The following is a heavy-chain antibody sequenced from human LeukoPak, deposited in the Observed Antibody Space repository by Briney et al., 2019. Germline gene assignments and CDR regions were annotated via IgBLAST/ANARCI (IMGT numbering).Heavy chain of an antibody. V-gene: IGHV4-59*01. CDR3: ARGVYIAAAQYAY. CDR1: GGSISSYY. J-gene: IGHJ4*02. Sequence: SETLSLTCTASGGSISSYYWSRIRQPPGKGLEWIGYIYYSGTTNYNPSLKSRVTISVDTSKNQFSLKLSSVTAADTAVYYCARGVYIAAAQYAYWGQGTLVTVSS. D-gene: IGHD6-13*01. CDR2: IYYSGTT.